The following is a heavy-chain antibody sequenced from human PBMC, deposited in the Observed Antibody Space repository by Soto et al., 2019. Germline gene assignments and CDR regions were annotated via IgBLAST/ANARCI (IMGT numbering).Heavy chain of an antibody. CDR3: ARSQTTRGFDV. CDR2: ISSSGGTI. D-gene: IGHD1-1*01. CDR1: GFTFSSYE. J-gene: IGHJ3*01. V-gene: IGHV3-48*03. Sequence: DVQLAESGGGLVQPGGALRLSCVASGFTFSSYEMNWVRQAPGKGLEWVSYISSSGGTIYYADSMRGRITISRDNAQNSRYLQRNSLTADDTAVYYCARSQTTRGFDVWGQGTVVIVSS.